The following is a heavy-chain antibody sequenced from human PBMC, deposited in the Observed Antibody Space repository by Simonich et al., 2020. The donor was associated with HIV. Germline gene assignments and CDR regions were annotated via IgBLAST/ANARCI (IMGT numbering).Heavy chain of an antibody. Sequence: EVQLVQSGAEVKKPGESLKISCKGSGYSFTSYWIGWVRQMPGKGLEWMGIIYPGDSDTRYSPSFQCQVTISADKSISTAYLQWSSLKASDTAMYYCVTDKGYCSGGSCYQDAFDIWGQGTMVTVSS. CDR3: VTDKGYCSGGSCYQDAFDI. CDR2: IYPGDSDT. V-gene: IGHV5-51*03. J-gene: IGHJ3*02. D-gene: IGHD2-15*01. CDR1: GYSFTSYW.